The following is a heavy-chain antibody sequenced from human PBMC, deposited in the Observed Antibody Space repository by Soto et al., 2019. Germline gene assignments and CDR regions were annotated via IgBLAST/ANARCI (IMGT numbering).Heavy chain of an antibody. J-gene: IGHJ6*02. V-gene: IGHV3-23*01. CDR1: GFTFENYA. CDR2: ISGSGGTT. CDR3: AKDSWAIFGVPAGEYYAMDV. D-gene: IGHD3-3*01. Sequence: ETLSLSCVASGFTFENYAMSWVRQAPGKGLEWVSAISGSGGTTYYSDSVKGRFTISRDNSKNTVYLQMNDLRVEDAAEYFCAKDSWAIFGVPAGEYYAMDVWGQGTTVTVSS.